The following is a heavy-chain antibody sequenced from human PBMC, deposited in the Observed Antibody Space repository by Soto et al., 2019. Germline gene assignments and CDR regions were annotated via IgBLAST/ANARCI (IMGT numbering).Heavy chain of an antibody. CDR2: ISSSSSYT. Sequence: PGGSLRLSCAASGFTLSDYYMSWIRQAPGKGLEWVSYISSSSSYTNYADSVKGRFTISRDNAKNSLYLQMNSLRAEDTAVYYCARVLIVGASNWFGPWGQGTMVTVSS. D-gene: IGHD1-26*01. V-gene: IGHV3-11*06. CDR3: ARVLIVGASNWFGP. CDR1: GFTLSDYY. J-gene: IGHJ5*02.